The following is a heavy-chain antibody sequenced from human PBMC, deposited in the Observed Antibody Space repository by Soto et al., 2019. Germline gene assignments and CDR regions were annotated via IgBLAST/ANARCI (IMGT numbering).Heavy chain of an antibody. V-gene: IGHV4-30-2*01. CDR1: GGSISSGGYF. D-gene: IGHD3-10*01. J-gene: IGHJ4*02. CDR3: ARGLGR. CDR2: NYHSGST. Sequence: LSLTCVVSGGSISSGGYFWSWIRQPPGKGLEWIGYNYHSGSTYYNPSLKNRVTISVDRSKNQFSLKLSSVTAADTAVYYCARGLGRWGQGTLVSVS.